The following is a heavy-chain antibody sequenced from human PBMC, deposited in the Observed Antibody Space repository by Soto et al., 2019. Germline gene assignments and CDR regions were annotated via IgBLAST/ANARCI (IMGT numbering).Heavy chain of an antibody. Sequence: SETLSLTCAVYGGSFSGYYWSWIRQPPGKGLEWIGEINHSGSTNYNPPLKSRVTISVDTSKNQFSLKLSSVTAADTAVYYCARGLWFGELSSYGMDVWGQGTTVTVSS. J-gene: IGHJ6*02. D-gene: IGHD3-10*01. CDR1: GGSFSGYY. CDR2: INHSGST. CDR3: ARGLWFGELSSYGMDV. V-gene: IGHV4-34*01.